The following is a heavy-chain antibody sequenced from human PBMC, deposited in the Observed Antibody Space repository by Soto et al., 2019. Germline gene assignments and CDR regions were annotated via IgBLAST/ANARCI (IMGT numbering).Heavy chain of an antibody. D-gene: IGHD2-8*02. CDR2: INHSGST. Sequence: PSETQSLTCAVYGRSFSGYYWTWIRQPPGTGLEWIGEINHSGSTNYNPSLKSRVTISVDTSKNQFSLKLTSVTAADTAVYYCARDKITGLFDYWGQGTLVTVSS. CDR1: GRSFSGYY. CDR3: ARDKITGLFDY. V-gene: IGHV4-34*01. J-gene: IGHJ4*02.